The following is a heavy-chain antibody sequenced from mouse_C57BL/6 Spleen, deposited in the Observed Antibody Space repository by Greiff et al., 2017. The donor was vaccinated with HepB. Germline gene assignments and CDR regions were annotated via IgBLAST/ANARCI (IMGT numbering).Heavy chain of an antibody. CDR1: GFTFSDYG. Sequence: EVKLVESGGGLVKPGGSLKLSCAASGFTFSDYGMHWVRQAPEKGLEWVAYISSGSSTIYYADTVKGRFTISRDNAKNTLFLQMTSLRSEDTAMYYCARRTVVGAMDYWGQGTSVTVSS. V-gene: IGHV5-17*01. CDR2: ISSGSSTI. D-gene: IGHD1-1*01. CDR3: ARRTVVGAMDY. J-gene: IGHJ4*01.